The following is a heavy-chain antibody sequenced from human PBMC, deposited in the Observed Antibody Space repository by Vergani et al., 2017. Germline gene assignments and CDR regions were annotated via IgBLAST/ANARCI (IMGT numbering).Heavy chain of an antibody. V-gene: IGHV3-23*04. CDR1: GFTFSSYA. CDR3: ANSKWFGDTPPDY. D-gene: IGHD3-10*01. J-gene: IGHJ4*02. Sequence: VQLVESGGGVVQPGRSLRLPCAASGFTFSSYAMSWVRQAPGKGLEWVSAISGSGGSTYYADSVKGRFTISRDNSKNTLYLQMNSLRAEDTAVYYCANSKWFGDTPPDYWGQGTLVTVSS. CDR2: ISGSGGST.